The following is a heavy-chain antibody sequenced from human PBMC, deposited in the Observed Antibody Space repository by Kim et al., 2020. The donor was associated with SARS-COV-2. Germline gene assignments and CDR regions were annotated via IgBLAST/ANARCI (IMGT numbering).Heavy chain of an antibody. J-gene: IGHJ5*02. D-gene: IGHD3-10*01. CDR2: IKHDGSEK. Sequence: GGSLRLSCAACGFSFNDYWMTWIRQAPGKGLEWVAGIKHDGSEKLYADSVKGRFTISRDNAKTSLYLQMNSLRVEDMAVYYCTRALSGSGRGFDHWGQG. V-gene: IGHV3-7*05. CDR1: GFSFNDYW. CDR3: TRALSGSGRGFDH.